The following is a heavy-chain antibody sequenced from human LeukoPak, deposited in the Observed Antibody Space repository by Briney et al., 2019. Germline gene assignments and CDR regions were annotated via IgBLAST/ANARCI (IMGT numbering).Heavy chain of an antibody. CDR1: GYTFTSYG. CDR3: ARSRSELCPFRVEQQLVWGYFDY. D-gene: IGHD6-13*01. J-gene: IGHJ4*02. V-gene: IGHV1-18*01. CDR2: ISAYNGNT. Sequence: ASVKVSCKASGYTFTSYGISWVRQAPGQGLEWMGWISAYNGNTNYAQKLQGRVTMTTDTSTSTAYMEPRSLRSDDTDVYYCARSRSELCPFRVEQQLVWGYFDYWGQGTLVTVSS.